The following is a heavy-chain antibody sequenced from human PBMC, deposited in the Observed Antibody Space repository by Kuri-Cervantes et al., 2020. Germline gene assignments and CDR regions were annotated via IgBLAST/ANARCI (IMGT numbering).Heavy chain of an antibody. Sequence: SETLSLTCTVSGDSISSYFWSWIRQPPGKGLEWIGCVYYTGSTNYNHSLKSRVTISVDTSKNQFSLKLSSVTAADTAVYYCARHIRGFGELIDYWGQGTLVTVSS. V-gene: IGHV4-59*08. J-gene: IGHJ4*02. CDR2: VYYTGST. CDR1: GDSISSYF. CDR3: ARHIRGFGELIDY. D-gene: IGHD3-10*01.